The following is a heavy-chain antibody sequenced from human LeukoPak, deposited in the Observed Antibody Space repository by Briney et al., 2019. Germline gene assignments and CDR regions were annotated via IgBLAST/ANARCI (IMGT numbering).Heavy chain of an antibody. CDR2: IYYSWST. Sequence: SQTLSLTCTVSGGSISSGGYYWSWIRQHPGKGLEWIGYIYYSWSTYYNPSLKSQVTISVDTSKNQFSLTLSSVTAADTAVYYCPRDGYNRLDYWGQGTMVTVSS. CDR1: GGSISSGGYY. D-gene: IGHD1-1*01. V-gene: IGHV4-31*01. CDR3: PRDGYNRLDY. J-gene: IGHJ4*02.